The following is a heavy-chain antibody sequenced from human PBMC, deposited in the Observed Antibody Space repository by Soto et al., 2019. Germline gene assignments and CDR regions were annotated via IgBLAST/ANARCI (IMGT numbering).Heavy chain of an antibody. CDR3: ARVLAVAGTVDWFDP. CDR2: RKQDGSEK. J-gene: IGHJ5*02. D-gene: IGHD6-19*01. CDR1: GFTFSSYW. V-gene: IGHV3-7*01. Sequence: PGGSRRLSCAASGFTFSSYWMSWVRQAQGKGREWGANRKQDGSEKYNVDSVKGRFTISRDNAKNSLYLQMNSLRAEDTALYYCARVLAVAGTVDWFDPWGQGTLVTVSS.